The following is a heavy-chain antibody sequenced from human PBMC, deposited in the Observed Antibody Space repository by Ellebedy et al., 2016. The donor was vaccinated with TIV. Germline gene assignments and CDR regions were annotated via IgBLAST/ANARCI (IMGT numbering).Heavy chain of an antibody. D-gene: IGHD3-22*01. CDR3: ARPPRHYYDSSGPRFDY. CDR2: IYTSGST. CDR1: GGSISSYY. V-gene: IGHV4-4*07. Sequence: SETPSLTCTVSGGSISSYYWSWIRQPAGKGLEWIGRIYTSGSTNYNPSLKSRVTMSVDTSKNQFSLKLSSVTAADTAVYYCARPPRHYYDSSGPRFDYWGQGTLVTVSS. J-gene: IGHJ4*02.